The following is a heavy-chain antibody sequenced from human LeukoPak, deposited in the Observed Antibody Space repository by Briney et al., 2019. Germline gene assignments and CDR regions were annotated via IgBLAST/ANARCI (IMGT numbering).Heavy chain of an antibody. CDR1: GFTFNYYA. D-gene: IGHD3-22*01. J-gene: IGHJ2*01. V-gene: IGHV3-64*01. CDR2: ISSNGGSQ. CDR3: ARDLGRYYYDSSGLGYFDL. Sequence: PGGSLRLSCAASGFTFNYYAMHWVRQAPGKGLEYVSAISSNGGSQYYANSVEGRFTISRDNSKNTLYLQMGSLRAEDMAVYYCARDLGRYYYDSSGLGYFDLWGRGTLVTVSS.